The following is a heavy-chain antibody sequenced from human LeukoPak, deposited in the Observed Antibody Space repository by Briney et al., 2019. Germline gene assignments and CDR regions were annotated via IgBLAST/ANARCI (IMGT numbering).Heavy chain of an antibody. CDR3: ARDPQEGYCSGGSCYGGYDY. D-gene: IGHD2-15*01. CDR2: IYYSGST. Sequence: SETVSLTCTVSGGSISSSSYYWCWIRQPPGKGLEWIGSIYYSGSTYYNPSLKSRVTISVDTSKNQFSLKLSSVTAADTAVYYCARDPQEGYCSGGSCYGGYDYWGLGTLVTVSS. V-gene: IGHV4-39*07. J-gene: IGHJ4*02. CDR1: GGSISSSSYY.